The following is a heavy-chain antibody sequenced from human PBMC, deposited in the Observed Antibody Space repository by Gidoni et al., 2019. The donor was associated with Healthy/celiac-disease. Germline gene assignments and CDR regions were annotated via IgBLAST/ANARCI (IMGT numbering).Heavy chain of an antibody. CDR2: ISYDGINK. Sequence: QVQLVESGGGVVQPGRSLRPSCAASAFTFSSYGMRWVRQAPGTGLEWVAVISYDGINKYYADSVKGRFTISRDNSKNTLYLQMNSLRAEDTAVYYCAKGYNDGDYGFDYWGQGTLVTVSS. CDR3: AKGYNDGDYGFDY. J-gene: IGHJ4*02. D-gene: IGHD4-17*01. CDR1: AFTFSSYG. V-gene: IGHV3-30*18.